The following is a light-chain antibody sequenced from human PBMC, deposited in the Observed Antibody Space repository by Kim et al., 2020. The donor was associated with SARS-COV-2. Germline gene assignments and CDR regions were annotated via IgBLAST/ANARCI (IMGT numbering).Light chain of an antibody. CDR2: DAS. Sequence: AAVGERVTSTCRTSQSISSWLAWYQQKPGKAPKLLIYDASSLESGVPSRFSGSGSGTEFTLTISSLQPDDFATYYCQQYYNYSPTFGQGTKVDSK. V-gene: IGKV1-5*01. CDR3: QQYYNYSPT. CDR1: QSISSW. J-gene: IGKJ1*01.